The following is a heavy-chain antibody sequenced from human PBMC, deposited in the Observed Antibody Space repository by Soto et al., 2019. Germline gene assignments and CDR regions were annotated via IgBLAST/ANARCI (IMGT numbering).Heavy chain of an antibody. Sequence: EVQLVESGGGLVQPGGSLRLSCAASGFTFSSYSMNWVRQAPGKGLEWVSYISSSSSSIKYADSVKGRFSISRDNAKNSLYLQMNSLRDEDTAVYYCARVEGAVTTQSDYWGQGALVTVSS. CDR2: ISSSSSSI. J-gene: IGHJ4*02. CDR1: GFTFSSYS. CDR3: ARVEGAVTTQSDY. V-gene: IGHV3-48*02. D-gene: IGHD4-17*01.